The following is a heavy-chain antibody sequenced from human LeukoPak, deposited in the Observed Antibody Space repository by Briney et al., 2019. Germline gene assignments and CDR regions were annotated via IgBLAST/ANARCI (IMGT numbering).Heavy chain of an antibody. CDR3: ARLGDRSGYPPAYIDY. CDR2: IDPSDSYS. D-gene: IGHD3-22*01. Sequence: KGGESLKISCQGSGYSFTNYWITWVRQMPEKGLEWMGRIDPSDSYSNYSPSFQGHVTISSDKSISTAYLQWSSLKASDTAIYYCARLGDRSGYPPAYIDYWGQGTQVIVSS. V-gene: IGHV5-10-1*01. J-gene: IGHJ4*02. CDR1: GYSFTNYW.